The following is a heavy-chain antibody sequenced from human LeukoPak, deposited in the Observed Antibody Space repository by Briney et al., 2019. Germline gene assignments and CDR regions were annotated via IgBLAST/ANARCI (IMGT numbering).Heavy chain of an antibody. D-gene: IGHD3-22*01. CDR3: AKNYYDSSGYYFLYAFDI. CDR1: GFTFSSYG. J-gene: IGHJ3*02. V-gene: IGHV3-33*06. Sequence: GGSLRLSCAASGFTFSSYGMHWVRQAPGEGLEWVAVIWYDGSNKYYADSVKGRFTISRDNSKNTLYLQMNSLRAEDTAVYYCAKNYYDSSGYYFLYAFDIWGQGTMVTVSS. CDR2: IWYDGSNK.